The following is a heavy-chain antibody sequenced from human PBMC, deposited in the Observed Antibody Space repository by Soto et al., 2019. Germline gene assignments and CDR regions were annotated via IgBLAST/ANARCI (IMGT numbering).Heavy chain of an antibody. J-gene: IGHJ4*02. CDR2: ISGSGGST. V-gene: IGHV3-23*01. D-gene: IGHD6-13*01. CDR1: GFTFSSYA. CDR3: AKDHRRGIAAAGTNFDY. Sequence: PGGSLRLSCAASGFTFSSYAMSWVRQAPGKGLEWVSAISGSGGSTYYADSVKGRFIISRDNSKNTLYLQMNSLRAEDTAVYYCAKDHRRGIAAAGTNFDYWGQGTLVTVSS.